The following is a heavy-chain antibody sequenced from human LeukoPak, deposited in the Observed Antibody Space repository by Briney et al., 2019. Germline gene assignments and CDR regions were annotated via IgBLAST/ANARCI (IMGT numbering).Heavy chain of an antibody. D-gene: IGHD4-11*01. V-gene: IGHV4-39*01. CDR3: ARHVPGYSNTWPRP. J-gene: IGHJ5*02. CDR1: GGSISNSTYY. CDR2: IYRSGST. Sequence: SETLSLTCTVSGGSISNSTYYWGWIRQPPGKGLEWIGCIYRSGSTYYNPSLKSRVTISVDTSKNQFSLKLRSVTAADTAVYYCARHVPGYSNTWPRPWGQGTLVTVSS.